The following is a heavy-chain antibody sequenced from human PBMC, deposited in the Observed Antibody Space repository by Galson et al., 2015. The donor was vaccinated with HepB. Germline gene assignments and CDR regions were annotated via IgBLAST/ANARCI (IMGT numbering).Heavy chain of an antibody. Sequence: SVKVSCKASGYTFTDYYMHWVRQAPGQGLEWMGWINPNSGGTNYAQKFQGRVTMTRDTSISTAYMELSRLRSDDTAVYYCARAQMMYHYMDVWGKGTTVTVSS. J-gene: IGHJ6*03. CDR3: ARAQMMYHYMDV. CDR2: INPNSGGT. CDR1: GYTFTDYY. V-gene: IGHV1-2*02. D-gene: IGHD2-8*01.